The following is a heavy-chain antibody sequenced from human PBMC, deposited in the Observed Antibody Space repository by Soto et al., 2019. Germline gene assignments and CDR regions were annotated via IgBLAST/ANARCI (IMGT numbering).Heavy chain of an antibody. CDR1: GGTFSSYV. CDR3: ARAGRGIFGVEPNENVYFFDY. V-gene: IGHV1-69*13. CDR2: IIPIFGTA. Sequence: SVKVSCKASGGTFSSYVISWVRQAPGQGLEWMGGIIPIFGTANYAQKFQGRVTITADESTSTVYMELSSLRSEETAVYYCARAGRGIFGVEPNENVYFFDYWGQGTLVTVSS. J-gene: IGHJ4*02. D-gene: IGHD3-3*02.